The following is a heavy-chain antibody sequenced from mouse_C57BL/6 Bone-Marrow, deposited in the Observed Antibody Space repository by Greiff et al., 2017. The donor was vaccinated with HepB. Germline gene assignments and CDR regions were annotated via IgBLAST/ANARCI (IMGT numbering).Heavy chain of an antibody. CDR1: GFTFSSYT. CDR2: ISGGGGNT. Sequence: VQLKESGGGLVKPGGSLKLSCAASGFTFSSYTMSWVRQTPEKRLEWVATISGGGGNTYYPDSVKGRFTISRDNAKNTLYLQMSSLRSEDTALYYCARHRGETYGNFPWFAYWGQGTLVTVFA. D-gene: IGHD2-1*01. CDR3: ARHRGETYGNFPWFAY. V-gene: IGHV5-9*01. J-gene: IGHJ3*01.